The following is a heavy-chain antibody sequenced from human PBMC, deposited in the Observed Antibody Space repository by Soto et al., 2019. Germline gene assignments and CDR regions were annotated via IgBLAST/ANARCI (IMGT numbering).Heavy chain of an antibody. D-gene: IGHD5-12*01. V-gene: IGHV4-39*01. CDR2: IYYSGST. Sequence: SETLTLTCTVSGGSINSSSYYWGWIRQPPGKGLEWIGSIYYSGSTYYNPSLKSRVTISVDTSKNQFSLKLSSVTAADTAVYYCARLIFVDIVATIDYWGQGTLVTVS. CDR1: GGSINSSSYY. CDR3: ARLIFVDIVATIDY. J-gene: IGHJ4*02.